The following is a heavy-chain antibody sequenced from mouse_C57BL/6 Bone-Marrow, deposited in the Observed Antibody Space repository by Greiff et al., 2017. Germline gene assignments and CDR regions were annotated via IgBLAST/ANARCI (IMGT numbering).Heavy chain of an antibody. Sequence: EVKLVESGGDLVKPGGSLKFSCAASGFTFSSYGMSWVRQTPDKRLEWVATISSGGSYTYYPDSVKGRFTISRDNAKNTLYLQMSSLKSEDTAMYYCARHYDYYAMDVWGQGTSVTVSS. CDR3: ARHYDYYAMDV. CDR1: GFTFSSYG. CDR2: ISSGGSYT. V-gene: IGHV5-6*01. J-gene: IGHJ4*01.